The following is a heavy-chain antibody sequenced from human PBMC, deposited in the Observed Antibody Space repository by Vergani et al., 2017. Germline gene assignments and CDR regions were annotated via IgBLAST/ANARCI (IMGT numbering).Heavy chain of an antibody. CDR3: ARVNTETNGHLYYYYYMDV. CDR1: GGSFTRYY. CDR2: IDHTGRP. Sequence: QVQLQQWGGGLLKPSETLSLTCVVNGGSFTRYYWTWIRQSPGEGLEWVGDIDHTGRPDYNPPFKRRLTMSVDKSRNQFSLTLNSVTATDTAIYFCARVNTETNGHLYYYYYMDVWGQGTAVTVS. D-gene: IGHD4-11*01. V-gene: IGHV4-34*01. J-gene: IGHJ6*03.